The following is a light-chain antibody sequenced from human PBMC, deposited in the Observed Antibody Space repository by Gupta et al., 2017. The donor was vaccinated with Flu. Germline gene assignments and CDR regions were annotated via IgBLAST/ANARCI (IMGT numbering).Light chain of an antibody. CDR1: QSVSSY. CDR3: QQRRA. CDR2: DAS. Sequence: SLSPGERATLSCRASQSVSSYLAWYQQKPGQAPRLLIYDASNRATGIPARFSGSGSGTDFTLTISSLEPEGFAVYYCQQRRAFGQGTRLEIK. V-gene: IGKV3-11*01. J-gene: IGKJ5*01.